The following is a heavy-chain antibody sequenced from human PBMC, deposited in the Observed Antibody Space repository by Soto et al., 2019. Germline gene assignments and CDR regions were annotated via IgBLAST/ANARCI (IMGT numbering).Heavy chain of an antibody. J-gene: IGHJ2*01. D-gene: IGHD4-17*01. V-gene: IGHV3-30*18. CDR3: AKDQAVTIYWYFDL. Sequence: QVQLVESGGGVVQPGRSLRLSCAASGFTFSSYGMHWVRQGPGKGLEWVAVISYDGSNKYYADSVKGRFTISRDNSKNPLYLQMNSLRAEDTAVYYCAKDQAVTIYWYFDLWGRGTLVTVSS. CDR1: GFTFSSYG. CDR2: ISYDGSNK.